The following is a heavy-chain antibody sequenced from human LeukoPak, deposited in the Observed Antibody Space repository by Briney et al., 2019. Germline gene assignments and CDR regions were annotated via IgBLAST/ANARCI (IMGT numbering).Heavy chain of an antibody. D-gene: IGHD5-18*01. CDR1: GGSISSGGYY. Sequence: SETLSLTCTVSGGSISSGGYYWSWIRQHPGKGLEWIGYIYYSGSTYYNPSLKSRVTISVDTSKNQFSLKLSSVTAADTAVYYCASQDTAIWMVDYWGQGTLVTVSS. CDR2: IYYSGST. J-gene: IGHJ4*02. CDR3: ASQDTAIWMVDY. V-gene: IGHV4-31*03.